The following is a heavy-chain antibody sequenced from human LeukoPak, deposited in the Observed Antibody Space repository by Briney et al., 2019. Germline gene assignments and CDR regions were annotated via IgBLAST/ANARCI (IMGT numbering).Heavy chain of an antibody. J-gene: IGHJ4*02. CDR2: IYTSGST. D-gene: IGHD4-17*01. CDR1: GGSISSGSYY. CDR3: ARGMTTVTK. Sequence: TSETLSLTCTVSGGSISSGSYYWSWIRQPAGKGLEWIGRIYTSGSTNYNPSLKSRVTISVDTSKNQFSLKLSSVTAADTAVYYCARGMTTVTKWGQGTLVTVSS. V-gene: IGHV4-61*02.